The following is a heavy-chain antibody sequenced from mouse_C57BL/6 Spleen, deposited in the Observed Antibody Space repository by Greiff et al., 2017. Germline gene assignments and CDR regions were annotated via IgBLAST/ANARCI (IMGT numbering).Heavy chain of an antibody. J-gene: IGHJ2*01. CDR1: GYAFSSSW. CDR3: AREEGDYCGSIYDY. CDR2: IYPGDGDT. Sequence: QVQLQQSGPELVKPGASVKISCKASGYAFSSSWMNWVKQRPGKGLEWIGRIYPGDGDTNYNGKFKGKATLTADKSSSTAYMQLSSLTSENSAVYFSAREEGDYCGSIYDYWGQGTTLTVSS. D-gene: IGHD1-1*01. V-gene: IGHV1-82*01.